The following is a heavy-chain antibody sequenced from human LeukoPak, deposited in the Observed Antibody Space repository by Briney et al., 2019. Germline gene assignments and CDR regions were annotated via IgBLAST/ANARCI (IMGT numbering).Heavy chain of an antibody. V-gene: IGHV5-51*01. Sequence: KSGESLKISCKGSGYSFPSYWMGWVRQMPGKGLEWMGIIYPGDSDTSYSPSFQGQVTISAEKSISTAYLQWSSLKASDTAMYYCARTPQVPAAAHFDYWGQGTLVTVSS. D-gene: IGHD2-2*01. CDR2: IYPGDSDT. CDR3: ARTPQVPAAAHFDY. J-gene: IGHJ4*02. CDR1: GYSFPSYW.